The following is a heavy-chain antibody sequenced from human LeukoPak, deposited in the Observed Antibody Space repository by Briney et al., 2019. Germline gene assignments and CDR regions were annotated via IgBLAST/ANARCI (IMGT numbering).Heavy chain of an antibody. J-gene: IGHJ4*02. V-gene: IGHV3-9*01. D-gene: IGHD3-10*01. CDR2: ISWNSGSI. CDR3: AKEILWFGELLRVSGFDY. Sequence: SLRLSCAASGFTFDDYAMHWVRQAPGKGLEWVSGISWNSGSIGYADSVKGRFTISRDNAKNSLYLQMNSLRAEDTALYYCAKEILWFGELLRVSGFDYWGQGTLVTVSS. CDR1: GFTFDDYA.